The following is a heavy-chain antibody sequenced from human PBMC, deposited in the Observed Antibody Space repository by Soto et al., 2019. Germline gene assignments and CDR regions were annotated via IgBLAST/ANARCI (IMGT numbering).Heavy chain of an antibody. J-gene: IGHJ3*02. D-gene: IGHD2-15*01. CDR3: AKVHSSADCSGGSCSLGAFGS. Sequence: PGGSLRLSCAASGFTFSSYGMHWVRQAPGKGLEWVAVISYDGSNKYYADSVKGRFTISRDNSKNTLYLQMNSLRAEDTAVYYCAKVHSSADCSGGSCSLGAFGSWVQETMSTVS. V-gene: IGHV3-30*18. CDR2: ISYDGSNK. CDR1: GFTFSSYG.